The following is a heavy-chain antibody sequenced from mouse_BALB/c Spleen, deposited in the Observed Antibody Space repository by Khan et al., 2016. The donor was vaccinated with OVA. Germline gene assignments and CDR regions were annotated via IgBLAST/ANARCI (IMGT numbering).Heavy chain of an antibody. J-gene: IGHJ2*01. CDR3: ARRGLQWDFDY. CDR2: TNPSTGYT. Sequence: VQLQESGAELAKPGASVKMSCKASGYTFINYWILWIKQRPGQGLEWIGYTNPSTGYTEYNQNFKDKATLTADKSSSTAYMQLSSLTSEDSTVYYCARRGLQWDFDYWGQDTTLTVSS. CDR1: GYTFINYW. V-gene: IGHV1-7*01. D-gene: IGHD1-3*01.